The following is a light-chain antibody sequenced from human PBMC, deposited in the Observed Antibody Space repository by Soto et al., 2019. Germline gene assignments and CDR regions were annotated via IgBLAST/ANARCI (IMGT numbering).Light chain of an antibody. CDR2: DAS. CDR1: QSISSW. CDR3: QQYPYT. J-gene: IGKJ2*01. V-gene: IGKV1-5*01. Sequence: DIQMTQSPSTLSASVGDRVTITCRASQSISSWLAWYQQKPGKAPKLLIYDASSLESGVPSRFSGSASGTEFTLTISSLQPDDFATYYCQQYPYTLGQGTKLEIK.